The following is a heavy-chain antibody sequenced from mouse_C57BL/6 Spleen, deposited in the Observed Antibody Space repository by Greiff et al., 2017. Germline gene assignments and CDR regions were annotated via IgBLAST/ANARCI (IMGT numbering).Heavy chain of an antibody. CDR2: ISSGSSTN. V-gene: IGHV5-17*01. Sequence: EVQLVESGGGLVKPGGSLKLSCAASGFTFSDYGMHWVRQAPEKGLEWVAYISSGSSTNYYADTVKGRFTISRDNAKNTLFLQMTSLRSEDTAMYYCARGGYYSKGAMDYWGQGTSVTVSS. D-gene: IGHD2-5*01. J-gene: IGHJ4*01. CDR1: GFTFSDYG. CDR3: ARGGYYSKGAMDY.